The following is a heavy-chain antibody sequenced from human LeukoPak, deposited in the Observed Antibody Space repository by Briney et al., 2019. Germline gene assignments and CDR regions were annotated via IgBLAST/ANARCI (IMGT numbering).Heavy chain of an antibody. Sequence: GGSLRLSCAASGFTFSSYSMNWVRQAPGKGLEWVPSISSSSSYIYYADSVKGRFTISRDNAKNSLYLQMNSLRAEDTAVYYCASRWQQLAPRHWGQGTLVTVSS. CDR1: GFTFSSYS. CDR3: ASRWQQLAPRH. J-gene: IGHJ4*02. V-gene: IGHV3-21*01. CDR2: ISSSSSYI. D-gene: IGHD6-13*01.